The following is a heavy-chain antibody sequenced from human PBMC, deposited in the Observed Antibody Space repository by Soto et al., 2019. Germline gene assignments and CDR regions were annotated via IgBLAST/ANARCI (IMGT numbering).Heavy chain of an antibody. Sequence: EVQLLESGGGLVQPGGSLRLSCAASGFTFSTYAMSWVRQAPGKGLEWVSSISGSGGSTLYADSVKGRITISRDNSKNTLDLQMNSLRAEDTAVYYCAKGRAPSGWYPPYYYGMDVWGLGTTVTASS. CDR3: AKGRAPSGWYPPYYYGMDV. D-gene: IGHD6-19*01. CDR2: ISGSGGST. J-gene: IGHJ6*02. V-gene: IGHV3-23*01. CDR1: GFTFSTYA.